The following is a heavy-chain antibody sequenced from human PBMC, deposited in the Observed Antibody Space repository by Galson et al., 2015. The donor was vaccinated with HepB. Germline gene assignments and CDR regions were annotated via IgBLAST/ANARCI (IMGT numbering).Heavy chain of an antibody. CDR3: ARDRGYIGYDSYFDY. Sequence: SLRLSCAASGFTFSSYTMNWVRQTPGKGLEWVSYISSSSRTIYYGDSVKGRFTISRDNDKNSLYLQMNSLRAEDTAVYYCARDRGYIGYDSYFDYWGQGALVTVSS. CDR2: ISSSSRTI. V-gene: IGHV3-48*01. CDR1: GFTFSSYT. D-gene: IGHD5-12*01. J-gene: IGHJ4*02.